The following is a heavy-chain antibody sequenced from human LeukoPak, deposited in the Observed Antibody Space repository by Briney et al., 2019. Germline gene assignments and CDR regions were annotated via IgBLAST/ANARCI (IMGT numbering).Heavy chain of an antibody. Sequence: GGSLRLSCAASRFTFTTSIIHWVRQAPGKGLEWVAAMSFDGFSKYYADSVKGRFTISRDDSKNTVNLQLNSLRTEDTAVYYCARETTYYYDSSGYANFDYWGQGTLVTVSS. J-gene: IGHJ4*02. CDR3: ARETTYYYDSSGYANFDY. D-gene: IGHD3-22*01. V-gene: IGHV3-30*03. CDR2: MSFDGFSK. CDR1: RFTFTTSI.